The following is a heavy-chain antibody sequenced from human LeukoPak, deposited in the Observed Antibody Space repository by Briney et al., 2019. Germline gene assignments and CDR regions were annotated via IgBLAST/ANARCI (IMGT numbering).Heavy chain of an antibody. D-gene: IGHD4-23*01. V-gene: IGHV3-23*01. CDR3: AKERGHSKPFDY. CDR2: ISDSGDAT. J-gene: IGHJ4*02. CDR1: GFIFSYYG. Sequence: GGSLRFSCEVSGFIFSYYGMNWVRQAPGKGLEWVSAISDSGDATYYADSVKGRFTISRDNSKSTLYLQMNNLRAEDTALYYCAKERGHSKPFDYWGQGSLVTVSS.